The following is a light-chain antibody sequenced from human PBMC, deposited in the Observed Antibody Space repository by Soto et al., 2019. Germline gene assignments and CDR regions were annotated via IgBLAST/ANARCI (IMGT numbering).Light chain of an antibody. CDR2: GAS. CDR1: QSVSSC. Sequence: EIMMTQPPANLSLCPGAIATLSRRATQSVSSCLAWYQQKPGQAPRLLIYGASSRATGIPDRFSGSGSGTDFTLTISRLEPEDSAVYYCQKRHMWPIKFGQGTRLEIK. V-gene: IGKV3-11*01. CDR3: QKRHMWPIK. J-gene: IGKJ5*01.